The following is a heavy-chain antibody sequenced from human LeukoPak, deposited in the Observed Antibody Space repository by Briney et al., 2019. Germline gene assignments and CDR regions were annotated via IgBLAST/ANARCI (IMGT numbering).Heavy chain of an antibody. J-gene: IGHJ5*01. CDR2: INPKSGDT. CDR1: GYTFSDYY. Sequence: ASVKVSCKASGYTFSDYYMYWLRQAPGEGLEWMGRINPKSGDTNYAQNFQGRVTMTRDTSMNTAYMELSRLRPDDTAVYFCARGYCSGGSCYLVENWFDFWGQGTLVTVSS. D-gene: IGHD2-15*01. V-gene: IGHV1-2*06. CDR3: ARGYCSGGSCYLVENWFDF.